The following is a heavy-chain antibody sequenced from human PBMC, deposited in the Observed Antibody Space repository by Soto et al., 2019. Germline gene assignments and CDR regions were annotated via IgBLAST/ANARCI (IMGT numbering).Heavy chain of an antibody. CDR3: ARERAAGERSFDY. J-gene: IGHJ4*02. CDR1: GYTFTGYY. V-gene: IGHV1-2*04. Sequence: ASVKVSCKASGYTFTGYYMHWVRQAPGQGLEWMGWINPNSGGTNYAQKFQGWVTMTRDTSISTAYMELSRLRSDDTAVYYCARERAAGERSFDYWGQGTLVTVSS. D-gene: IGHD6-13*01. CDR2: INPNSGGT.